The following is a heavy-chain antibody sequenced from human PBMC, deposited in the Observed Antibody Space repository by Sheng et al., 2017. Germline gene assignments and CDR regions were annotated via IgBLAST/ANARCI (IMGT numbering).Heavy chain of an antibody. V-gene: IGHV4-39*07. Sequence: QLQLQESGPGLVKSSETLSLTCTVSGGSISHRSYYWGLGPPGPPGKGLECIGNINFGGSTQLQPVPQETSHISVDTSKNRFSLKLSSVTAADTAFYYCTRLYDTSLSWLFDIWGQGAMVAVSS. CDR2: INFGGST. CDR1: GGSISHRSYY. J-gene: IGHJ3*02. D-gene: IGHD2-2*01. CDR3: TRLYDTSLSWLFDI.